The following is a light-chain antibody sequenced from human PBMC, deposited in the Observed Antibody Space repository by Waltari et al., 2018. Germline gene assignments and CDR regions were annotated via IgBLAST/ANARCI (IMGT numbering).Light chain of an antibody. CDR1: QSHLHIKRYNY. J-gene: IGKJ4*01. CDR2: LYS. CDR3: MQTLQTPPVT. Sequence: DIVMTQSPLSLPVTPGELDSIPCRTSQSHLHIKRYNYLDWYLQKPGRSPQLLMYLYSDRASGVPDRFSCSGSGTDFTLKISRVEAEDAGVDYCMQTLQTPPVTFGGGTKVE. V-gene: IGKV2-28*01.